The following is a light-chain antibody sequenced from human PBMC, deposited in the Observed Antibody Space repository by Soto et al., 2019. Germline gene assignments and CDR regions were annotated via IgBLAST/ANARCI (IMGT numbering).Light chain of an antibody. V-gene: IGKV3-11*01. CDR3: QQRSNWPPLT. CDR2: DAS. J-gene: IGKJ4*01. CDR1: QSVSSY. Sequence: EIVLTQSPATLSLSPGERATLSCRASQSVSSYFSWYQQKPGQAPRLLLYDASNRTTGIPARFSGSGSWTDFTLTISSREPEDFAVYYCQQRSNWPPLTFGEGTKVEIK.